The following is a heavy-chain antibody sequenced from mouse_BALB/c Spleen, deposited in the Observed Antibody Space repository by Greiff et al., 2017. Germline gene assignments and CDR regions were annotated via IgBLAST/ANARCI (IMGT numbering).Heavy chain of an antibody. CDR3: AREGNCLDY. D-gene: IGHD2-1*01. CDR2: IDPANGNT. CDR1: GFYIKDTY. Sequence: VQLQQSGAELVKPGASVKLSCTASGFYIKDTYMHWVKQRPEQGLEWIGRIDPANGNTKYDPKFQGKATITADTSSNTAYLQLSSLTSEDTAVYYCAREGNCLDYWGQGTTLTVSS. V-gene: IGHV14-3*02. J-gene: IGHJ2*01.